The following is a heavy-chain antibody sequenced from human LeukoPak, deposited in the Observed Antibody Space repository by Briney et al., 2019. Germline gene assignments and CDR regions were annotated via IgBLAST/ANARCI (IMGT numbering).Heavy chain of an antibody. Sequence: GGSLRLSCAASGFTFSQYAMHWVRQAPGKGLEFVSAISSNGGTTYYADSVKGRFTISRDNSKNTLILQMGSLRADDLAVYYCARGGYQLLYGYFQHWGQGTLVTVSS. CDR3: ARGGYQLLYGYFQH. D-gene: IGHD2-2*02. V-gene: IGHV3-64*02. J-gene: IGHJ1*01. CDR2: ISSNGGTT. CDR1: GFTFSQYA.